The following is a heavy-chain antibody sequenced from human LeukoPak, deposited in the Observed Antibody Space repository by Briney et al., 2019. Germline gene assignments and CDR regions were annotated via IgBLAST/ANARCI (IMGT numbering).Heavy chain of an antibody. CDR3: AKPPRLATYYFDY. CDR2: ISYDGSNK. J-gene: IGHJ4*02. V-gene: IGHV3-30*07. D-gene: IGHD5-24*01. Sequence: GGSLRLSCAASGFTFSNYAMHWVRQAPGKGLEWVAVISYDGSNKYYADSVKGRFTISRDNSKNTLYLQMNSLRADDTAVYYCAKPPRLATYYFDYWGQGTLVTVSS. CDR1: GFTFSNYA.